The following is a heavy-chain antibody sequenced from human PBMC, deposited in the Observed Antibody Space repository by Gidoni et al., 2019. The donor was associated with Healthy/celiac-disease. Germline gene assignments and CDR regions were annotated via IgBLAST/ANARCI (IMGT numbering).Heavy chain of an antibody. J-gene: IGHJ4*02. CDR3: ARDVGSYGSGVVAGTIDY. CDR1: GYTFTGYY. V-gene: IGHV1-2*02. CDR2: INPNSGGT. Sequence: QVQLVQSGAEVKKPGASVTVSCKASGYTFTGYYMHWVRQAPGQGLEWMGWINPNSGGTNYAQKFKGRVTMTRDTSISTAYMELSRLRSDDTAVYYCARDVGSYGSGVVAGTIDYWGQGTLVTVSS. D-gene: IGHD2-15*01.